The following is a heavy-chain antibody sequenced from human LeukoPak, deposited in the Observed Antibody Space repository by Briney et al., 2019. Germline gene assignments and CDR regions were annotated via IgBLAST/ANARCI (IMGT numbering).Heavy chain of an antibody. Sequence: PSETLSLTCTVSGGSISSYYWSWIRQPPGKGLEWIGYIYYSGSTNYNPSLKSRVTISVDTSKNQFSLKLSPVTAADTAVYYCARVSMVRGVGWFDPWGQGTLVTVSS. CDR3: ARVSMVRGVGWFDP. D-gene: IGHD3-10*01. CDR2: IYYSGST. CDR1: GGSISSYY. V-gene: IGHV4-59*08. J-gene: IGHJ5*02.